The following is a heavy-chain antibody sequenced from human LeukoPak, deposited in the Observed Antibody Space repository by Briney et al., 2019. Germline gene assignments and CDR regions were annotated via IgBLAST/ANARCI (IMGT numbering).Heavy chain of an antibody. CDR2: ITGSSSYI. Sequence: KTGGSLRLSCAASGFTFSSYSMHWVRQAPGKGLEWISSITGSSSYIYYADSLKGRFTISRDSAKNSLYLQMNSLRAEDTAVYYCATDQLGGYGSYDYWGQGTLVTVSS. CDR3: ATDQLGGYGSYDY. D-gene: IGHD3-10*01. J-gene: IGHJ4*02. V-gene: IGHV3-21*01. CDR1: GFTFSSYS.